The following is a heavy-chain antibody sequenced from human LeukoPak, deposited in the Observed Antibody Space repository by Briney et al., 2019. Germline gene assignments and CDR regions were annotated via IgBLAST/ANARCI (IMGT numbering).Heavy chain of an antibody. CDR1: GYTFTGYY. CDR2: INPNSGGT. V-gene: IGHV1-2*02. D-gene: IGHD1-26*01. J-gene: IGHJ3*02. Sequence: ASVKVLCKASGYTFTGYYMHWVRQAPGQGLEWMGWINPNSGGTNYAQKFQGRVTMTRDTSISTAYMELSRLRSDDTAVYYCARDRTWELLDAFDIWGQGTMVTVSS. CDR3: ARDRTWELLDAFDI.